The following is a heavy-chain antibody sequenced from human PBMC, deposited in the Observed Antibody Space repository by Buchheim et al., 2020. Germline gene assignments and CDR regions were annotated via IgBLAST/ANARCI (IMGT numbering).Heavy chain of an antibody. CDR1: AFSFSTYS. CDR2: ISSGGQYL. D-gene: IGHD5-12*01. J-gene: IGHJ4*02. V-gene: IGHV3-21*01. CDR3: ARDQSDDTSGYYYFDS. Sequence: EVHLVESGGGLVKPGGSLRLSCAASAFSFSTYSMNWVRQAPGKGLEWVASISSGGQYLYYRDSVKGRFTISRDNAKNLVIPQMDSLRAEDTAMYFCARDQSDDTSGYYYFDSWGPGTL.